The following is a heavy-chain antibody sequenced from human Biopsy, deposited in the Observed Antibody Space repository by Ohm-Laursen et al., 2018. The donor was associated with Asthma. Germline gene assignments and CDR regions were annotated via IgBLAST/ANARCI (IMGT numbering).Heavy chain of an antibody. CDR1: GTTFSSYS. V-gene: IGHV1-69*13. D-gene: IGHD7-27*01. CDR3: ARVQKSPGDRWFDP. J-gene: IGHJ5*02. Sequence: ASVKVSCNASGTTFSSYSFSWVRQAPGQGLEWMGGIIPVFPTANYPQKFQGRVTISADESTKTAYMELSSLTSEDTAVYYCARVQKSPGDRWFDPWGQGTLVTVSS. CDR2: IIPVFPTA.